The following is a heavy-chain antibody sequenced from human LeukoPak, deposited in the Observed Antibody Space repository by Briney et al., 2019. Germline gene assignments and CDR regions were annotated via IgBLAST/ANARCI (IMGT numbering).Heavy chain of an antibody. Sequence: GGSLRLSCAASGFTFSSYAMHWVRQAPGKGLEWVAVISYDGSNKYYADSVKGRFTISRDNAKNSLYLQMNSLRAEDTAVYYCVRARNTGAAFDIWGQGTMVTVSS. CDR2: ISYDGSNK. CDR3: VRARNTGAAFDI. CDR1: GFTFSSYA. V-gene: IGHV3-30-3*01. D-gene: IGHD1-14*01. J-gene: IGHJ3*02.